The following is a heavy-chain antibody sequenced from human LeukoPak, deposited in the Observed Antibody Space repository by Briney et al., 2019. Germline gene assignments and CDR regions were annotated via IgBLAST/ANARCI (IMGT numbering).Heavy chain of an antibody. Sequence: SGTLSLTCGVSGGSISSTNWWTWVRQPPGEGLEWIGEVHLSGRTNYNPSLESRVTMSVDMSENHISLKLTSVTAADTAVYFCARYTSSWFDYWGQGSLATVSS. CDR2: VHLSGRT. CDR1: GGSISSTNW. J-gene: IGHJ4*02. D-gene: IGHD6-13*01. V-gene: IGHV4-4*02. CDR3: ARYTSSWFDY.